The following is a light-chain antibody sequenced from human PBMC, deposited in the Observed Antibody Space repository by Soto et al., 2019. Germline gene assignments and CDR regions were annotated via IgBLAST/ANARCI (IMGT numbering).Light chain of an antibody. J-gene: IGLJ2*01. CDR1: SSNIGAGYD. Sequence: QSVLTQPPSVSGAPGQRVTISCTGSSSNIGAGYDVHWYQQLPGTAPKLLIYGNSNRPSGVPDRFSGSKSGTSASLAITKLQAEDEADHYCQSYDSSLSVVFGGGTKVTVL. V-gene: IGLV1-40*01. CDR2: GNS. CDR3: QSYDSSLSVV.